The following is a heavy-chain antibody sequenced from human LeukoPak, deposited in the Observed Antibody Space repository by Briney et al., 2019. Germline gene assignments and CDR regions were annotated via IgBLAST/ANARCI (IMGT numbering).Heavy chain of an antibody. Sequence: GGSLRLSCAASGFTFSSYWMSWVRQAPGKGLEWVANIKQDGSEKYYVDSVKGRFTISRDNAKSSLYLQMNSLRAEDTAVYYCARGGRRITMIVEEDAFDIWGQGTMVTVSS. J-gene: IGHJ3*02. V-gene: IGHV3-7*01. D-gene: IGHD3-22*01. CDR3: ARGGRRITMIVEEDAFDI. CDR2: IKQDGSEK. CDR1: GFTFSSYW.